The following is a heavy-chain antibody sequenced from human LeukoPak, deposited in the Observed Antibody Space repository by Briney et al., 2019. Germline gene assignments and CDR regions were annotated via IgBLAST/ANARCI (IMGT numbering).Heavy chain of an antibody. J-gene: IGHJ3*02. CDR1: GFTFSSYS. CDR2: ISSSSSTI. Sequence: GGSLRLSCAASGFTFSSYSMNWVRQAPGKGLEWVSYISSSSSTIYYADSVKGRFTISRDNAKNSLYLQMNSLRAENTAVYYCARDSYDSSGYYRHPDAFDIWGQGTMVTVSS. CDR3: ARDSYDSSGYYRHPDAFDI. D-gene: IGHD3-22*01. V-gene: IGHV3-48*04.